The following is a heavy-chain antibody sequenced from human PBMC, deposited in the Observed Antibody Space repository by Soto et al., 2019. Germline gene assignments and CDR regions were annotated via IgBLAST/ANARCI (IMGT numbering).Heavy chain of an antibody. CDR3: ANPSRHGYYYYMDV. CDR2: ISGSGGST. Sequence: HPGGSLRLSCAASGFTFCSYAMSWVRQAPGKGLEWVSAISGSGGSTYYADSVKGRFTISRDNSKNTLYLQMNSLRAEDTAVYYCANPSRHGYYYYMDVWGKGTTVTVSS. J-gene: IGHJ6*03. V-gene: IGHV3-23*01. CDR1: GFTFCSYA.